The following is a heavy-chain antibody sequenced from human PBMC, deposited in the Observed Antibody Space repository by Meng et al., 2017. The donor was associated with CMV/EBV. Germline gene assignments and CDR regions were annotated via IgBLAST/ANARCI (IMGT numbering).Heavy chain of an antibody. V-gene: IGHV1-2*02. CDR1: GYTFTGYY. CDR3: ARRYCSSTSCQRYFDY. D-gene: IGHD2-2*01. CDR2: INPNSGGT. Sequence: ASVQVSCKASGYTFTGYYMHWVRQAPGQGLEWMGWINPNSGGTNYAQKFQGRVTMTRDTSISTAYMELSRLRSDDTAVYYCARRYCSSTSCQRYFDYWGQGTLVTRLL. J-gene: IGHJ4*02.